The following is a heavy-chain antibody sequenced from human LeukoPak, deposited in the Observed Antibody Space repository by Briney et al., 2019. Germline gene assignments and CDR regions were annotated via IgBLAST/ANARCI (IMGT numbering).Heavy chain of an antibody. CDR1: GGSISSYY. J-gene: IGHJ6*02. D-gene: IGHD5-12*01. Sequence: SETLSLTCTVSGGSISSYYWSWIRQPPGKGLEWIGYIYYSGSTNYNPSLKSRVTISVDTSKSQFSLKLSSVTAADTAVYYCGRGGEWLRYYYYYGMDVWGQGTTVTVSS. V-gene: IGHV4-59*01. CDR3: GRGGEWLRYYYYYGMDV. CDR2: IYYSGST.